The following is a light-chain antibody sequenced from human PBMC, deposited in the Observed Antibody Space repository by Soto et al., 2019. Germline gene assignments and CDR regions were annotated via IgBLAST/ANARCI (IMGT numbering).Light chain of an antibody. CDR1: QSINIY. J-gene: IGKJ2*01. CDR3: QQSYRSQYT. CDR2: AAS. Sequence: IQLTQSPSSLSASVGDRVTVTCRASQSINIYLNWYQQKPGKAPTLLIYAASSLQSGVPSRFSGGGSRTDFTLTISSLQPEDFATYYCQQSYRSQYTFGQGTKLEI. V-gene: IGKV1-39*01.